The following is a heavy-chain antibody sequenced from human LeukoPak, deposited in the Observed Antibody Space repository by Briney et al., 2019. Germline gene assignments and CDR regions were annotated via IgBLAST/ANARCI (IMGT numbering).Heavy chain of an antibody. Sequence: GGSLRLSCAASGFTFSTYAMSWVRQAPGKGLEWVSSISSSSSYIYYADSVKGRFTISRDNAKNSLYLQMNSLRTEDTAVYYCAREGTSGYYYYYMDVWGKGTTVTISS. CDR2: ISSSSSYI. CDR1: GFTFSTYA. V-gene: IGHV3-21*01. CDR3: AREGTSGYYYYYMDV. D-gene: IGHD2-2*01. J-gene: IGHJ6*03.